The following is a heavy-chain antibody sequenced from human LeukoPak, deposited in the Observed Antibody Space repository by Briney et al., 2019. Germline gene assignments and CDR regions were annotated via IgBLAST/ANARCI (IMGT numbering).Heavy chain of an antibody. CDR3: ARGGVDTAMGNDY. D-gene: IGHD5-18*01. V-gene: IGHV4-34*01. CDR1: GGSFSGYY. CDR2: INHSGSI. Sequence: SETLSLTCAVYGGSFSGYYWSWIRQPPGKGLEWIGEINHSGSINYNPSLKSRVTISVDTYKNQFSLKLSSVTAADTAVYYCARGGVDTAMGNDYWGQGTLVTVSS. J-gene: IGHJ4*02.